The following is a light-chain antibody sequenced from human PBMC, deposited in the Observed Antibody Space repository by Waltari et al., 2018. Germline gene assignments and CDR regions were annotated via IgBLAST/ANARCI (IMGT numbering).Light chain of an antibody. CDR3: QAWDSNIVI. CDR2: QDN. V-gene: IGLV3-1*01. J-gene: IGLJ2*01. Sequence: SSELTQPPSVSVSPGQPATTPFSRNKLGYKYACWYQRRPGQSPLLVIYQDNKRPSGIPDRFSGSNSGNTATLTITGTQPIDEAEYYCQAWDSNIVIFGGGTKLTVL. CDR1: KLGYKY.